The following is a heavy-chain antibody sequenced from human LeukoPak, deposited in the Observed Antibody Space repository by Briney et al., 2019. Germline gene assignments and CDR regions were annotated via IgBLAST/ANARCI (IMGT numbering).Heavy chain of an antibody. Sequence: ASVKVSCKTSGGTFSSYAISWVRQAPGQGLEWMGGIIPIFGTANYAQKFQGRVTITTDESTSTAYMELSSLRSEDTAVYHCARGSLSSYDSSGYRFSHFDYWGQGTLVTVSS. D-gene: IGHD3-22*01. V-gene: IGHV1-69*05. CDR1: GGTFSSYA. CDR2: IIPIFGTA. CDR3: ARGSLSSYDSSGYRFSHFDY. J-gene: IGHJ4*02.